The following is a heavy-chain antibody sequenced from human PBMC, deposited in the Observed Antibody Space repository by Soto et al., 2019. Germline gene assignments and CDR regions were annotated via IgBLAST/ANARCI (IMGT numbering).Heavy chain of an antibody. V-gene: IGHV3-23*01. CDR3: AKLSGLDALDL. D-gene: IGHD1-1*01. J-gene: IGHJ3*01. Sequence: GGSLRLSCAASGITFSHYSMSWVRQAPRKGLEWVSTITGSGANTYYADSVKGRFTISRDISKNTVILLMESLRAEDTAIYYCAKLSGLDALDLGGQGTKVTVS. CDR2: ITGSGANT. CDR1: GITFSHYS.